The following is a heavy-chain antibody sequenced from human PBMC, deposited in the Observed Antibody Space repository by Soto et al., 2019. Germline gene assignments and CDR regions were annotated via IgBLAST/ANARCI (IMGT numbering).Heavy chain of an antibody. D-gene: IGHD2-2*01. J-gene: IGHJ5*02. CDR2: IYYSGST. Sequence: KPSETLSLTCTVSGGSISSYYWSWIRQPPGKGLEWIGYIYYSGSTNYNPSLKSRVTISVDTSKNQFSLKLSSVTAEDTAVYYCARLFVVVPAAMIWFAPGAQETVVTV. CDR3: ARLFVVVPAAMIWFAP. V-gene: IGHV4-59*01. CDR1: GGSISSYY.